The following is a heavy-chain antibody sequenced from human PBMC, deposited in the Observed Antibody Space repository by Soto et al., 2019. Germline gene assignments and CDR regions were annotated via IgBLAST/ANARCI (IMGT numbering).Heavy chain of an antibody. J-gene: IGHJ6*03. CDR1: GGSFSGYY. CDR3: ARGRLGDCSSTSCDAAGETYYYYYYMDV. CDR2: INHSGST. V-gene: IGHV4-34*01. Sequence: SETLSLTCAVYGGSFSGYYWSWIRQPPGKGLEWIGEINHSGSTNYNPSLKSRVTISVDTSKNQFSLKRSSVTAADTAVYYCARGRLGDCSSTSCDAAGETYYYYYYMDVWGKGTTVTVSS. D-gene: IGHD2-2*01.